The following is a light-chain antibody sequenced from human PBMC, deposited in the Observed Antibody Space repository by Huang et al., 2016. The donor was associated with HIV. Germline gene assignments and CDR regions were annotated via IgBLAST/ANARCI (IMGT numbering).Light chain of an antibody. J-gene: IGKJ4*01. CDR2: KVS. CDR1: QSLLHSDGNTY. CDR3: MQGTHWPLT. Sequence: DVVMTQSPLSLPVTLGQPASISCRSSQSLLHSDGNTYLIWLQQRPGPSPRRLIYKVSNRDAGVPDSVSGSGSGSDFTLRISRVEPEDVGVYYCMQGTHWPLTFGGGTKVEIK. V-gene: IGKV2-30*02.